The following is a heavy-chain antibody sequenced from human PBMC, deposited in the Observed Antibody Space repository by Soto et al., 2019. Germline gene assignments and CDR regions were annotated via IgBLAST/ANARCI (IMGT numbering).Heavy chain of an antibody. D-gene: IGHD6-13*01. J-gene: IGHJ4*02. V-gene: IGHV4-31*03. CDR2: LYHSGNT. CDR1: GGSISSCGYY. Sequence: QVQLQESGPGLVKPSQTLSLPCTVSGGSISSCGYYWSWIRQHPEKSLEWIGHLYHSGNTYYNPSLQSRVTISVDASKNQCSLKLSSVTAADSAVYYCARDASTSWHYFDYWGQVPLVTVSA. CDR3: ARDASTSWHYFDY.